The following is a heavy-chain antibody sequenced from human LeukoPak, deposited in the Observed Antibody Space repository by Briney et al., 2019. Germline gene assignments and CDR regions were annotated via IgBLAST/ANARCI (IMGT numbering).Heavy chain of an antibody. J-gene: IGHJ5*02. D-gene: IGHD3-16*02. CDR1: GGSISSGGYS. Sequence: PSQTLSLTCAVSGGSISSGGYSWSWIRQPPGKGLEWIGYIYHSGSTYYNPSLKSRVTISVDTSKNQFSLKLSSVTAADTAVYYCARLPWTGELSLPGGNWFDPWGQGTLVTVSS. CDR2: IYHSGST. V-gene: IGHV4-30-2*03. CDR3: ARLPWTGELSLPGGNWFDP.